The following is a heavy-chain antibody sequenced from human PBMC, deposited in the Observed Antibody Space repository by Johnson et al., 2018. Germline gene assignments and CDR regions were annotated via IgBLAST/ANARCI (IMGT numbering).Heavy chain of an antibody. CDR2: ISSSGNII. Sequence: QVQLVESGGGLVKPGGSLRLSCAASGFTFSDDYMNWIRQAPGKGLEWVSYISSSGNIIYYVDSVKGRFTISRDNAKNSLYLQMNSLRADDTAVYYCARVRSHAFDIWGQGTMVIVSS. D-gene: IGHD3-10*01. J-gene: IGHJ3*02. V-gene: IGHV3-11*01. CDR3: ARVRSHAFDI. CDR1: GFTFSDDY.